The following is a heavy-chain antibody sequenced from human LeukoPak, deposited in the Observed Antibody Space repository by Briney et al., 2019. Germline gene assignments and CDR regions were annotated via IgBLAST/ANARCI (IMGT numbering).Heavy chain of an antibody. CDR3: ARDIVRVTAPDY. J-gene: IGHJ4*02. CDR2: INPNSGGT. D-gene: IGHD1-26*01. V-gene: IGHV1-2*02. Sequence: ASVKDSRKASRYAFTGHYMQWVRQTPQQGVEWMGWINPNSGGTNYAQKLQGRVTMTRDTSISTAYMELTRLRSDDTAVYYCARDIVRVTAPDYWGQGTLVTVS. CDR1: RYAFTGHY.